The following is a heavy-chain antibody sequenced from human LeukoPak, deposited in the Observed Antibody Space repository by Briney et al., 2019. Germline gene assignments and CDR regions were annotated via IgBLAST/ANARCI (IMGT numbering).Heavy chain of an antibody. J-gene: IGHJ4*02. Sequence: GGSLRLSCAAFGFTFSSYGMHWVRQAPGKGLEWVAVISYDGSNKYYADSVKGRFTISRDNSKNTLYLQMNSLRAEDTAVYYCAKEGEFSVTLDYWGQGTLVTVSS. D-gene: IGHD3-10*01. CDR1: GFTFSSYG. V-gene: IGHV3-30*18. CDR2: ISYDGSNK. CDR3: AKEGEFSVTLDY.